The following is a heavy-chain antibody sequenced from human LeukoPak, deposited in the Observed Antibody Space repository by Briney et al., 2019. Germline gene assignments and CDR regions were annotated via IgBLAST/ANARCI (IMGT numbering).Heavy chain of an antibody. CDR3: ARDSVLLRRDGPFDY. J-gene: IGHJ4*02. D-gene: IGHD5-24*01. Sequence: GGSLRLSCAASGFTFSDYYMSWIRQAPGKGLEWVSYISSSGSTIYYADSVKGRFTISRDNAKNSLYLQMNSLRAEDTAVYYCARDSVLLRRDGPFDYWGQGTLVTVSS. CDR2: ISSSGSTI. V-gene: IGHV3-11*01. CDR1: GFTFSDYY.